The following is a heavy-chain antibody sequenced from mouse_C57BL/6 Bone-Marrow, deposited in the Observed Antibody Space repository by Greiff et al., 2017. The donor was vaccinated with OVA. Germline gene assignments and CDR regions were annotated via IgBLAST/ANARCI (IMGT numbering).Heavy chain of an antibody. Sequence: EVKVVESGGDLVKPGGSLKLSCAASGFTFSSYGMSWVRQTPDKRLEWVATISSGGSYTYYPDSVKGRFTISRDNAKNTLYLQMSSLKSEDTAMYYCARPGLRRSYAMDYWGQGTSVTVSS. CDR3: ARPGLRRSYAMDY. D-gene: IGHD2-4*01. V-gene: IGHV5-6*01. CDR1: GFTFSSYG. J-gene: IGHJ4*01. CDR2: ISSGGSYT.